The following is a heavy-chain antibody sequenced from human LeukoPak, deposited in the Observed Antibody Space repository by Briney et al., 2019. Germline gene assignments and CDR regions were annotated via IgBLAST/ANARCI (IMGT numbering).Heavy chain of an antibody. CDR2: ISSNGSTI. V-gene: IGHV3-48*03. J-gene: IGHJ4*02. CDR3: ARDLYYYGSGSPDLDY. CDR1: GFTFSSYE. Sequence: GGALRLSCAAPGFTFSSYEMTWVRQAPGKGLEWVSYISSNGSTIYYADSVKSRFTLSRDNVKNSLYLQMNSRRAEDKAVYYCARDLYYYGSGSPDLDYWGQGTLVTVSS. D-gene: IGHD3-10*01.